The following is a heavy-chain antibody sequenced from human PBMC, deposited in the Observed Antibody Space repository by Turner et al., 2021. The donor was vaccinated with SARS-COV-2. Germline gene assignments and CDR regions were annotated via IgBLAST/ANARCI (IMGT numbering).Heavy chain of an antibody. CDR3: ATASPIASACRWFEP. CDR2: FDPEDVET. V-gene: IGHV1-24*01. CDR1: GYTLTELT. D-gene: IGHD6-13*01. J-gene: IGHJ5*02. Sequence: QVQLVQSGAEVKKTGAPVKASCKVSGYTLTELTMHWVRQAPGKGLKWMGGFDPEDVETIYAQKFQGTVTMTEDASTDTANMERSSLRSEYTAVYYCATASPIASACRWFEPWGQGTLVTVSS.